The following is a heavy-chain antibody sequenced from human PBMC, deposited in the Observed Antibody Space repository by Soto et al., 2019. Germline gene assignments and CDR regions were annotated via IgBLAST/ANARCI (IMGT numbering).Heavy chain of an antibody. CDR3: ARGGDVLRYFDWLLTLDY. D-gene: IGHD3-9*01. J-gene: IGHJ4*02. V-gene: IGHV1-2*04. Sequence: ASVKVSCKASGYTFTGYYMHWVRQAPGQGLEWMGWINPNSGGTNYAQKFQGWVTMTRDTSISTAYMELSRLRSDDTAVYYCARGGDVLRYFDWLLTLDYWGQGTLVTVSS. CDR1: GYTFTGYY. CDR2: INPNSGGT.